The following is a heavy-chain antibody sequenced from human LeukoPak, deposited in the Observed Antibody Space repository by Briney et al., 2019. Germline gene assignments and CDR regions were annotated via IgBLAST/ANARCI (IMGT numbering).Heavy chain of an antibody. CDR1: GYTFTGYC. CDR2: INPNSGGT. CDR3: ASWEGGYSYGYIGY. Sequence: GASVKVSCKASGYTFTGYCMHWVRQAPGQGLEWMGWINPNSGGTNYAQKFQGRVTMTRDTSISTAYMELSRLRSDDTAVYYCASWEGGYSYGYIGYWGQGTLVTVSS. J-gene: IGHJ4*02. V-gene: IGHV1-2*02. D-gene: IGHD5-18*01.